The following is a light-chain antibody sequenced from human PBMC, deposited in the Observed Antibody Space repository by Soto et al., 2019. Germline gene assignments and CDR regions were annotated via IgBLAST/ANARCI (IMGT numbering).Light chain of an antibody. CDR3: QQYNNSPGT. J-gene: IGKJ1*01. V-gene: IGKV3-15*01. Sequence: EIVMTQSPATLSVSPGERATLSCRASQSVSSNLAWYQQKPGQAPRLLIYGASTRATGIPARFSGSGSGTEFPLTISSLQSEDFEVYYCQQYNNSPGTFGQGTKVEIK. CDR2: GAS. CDR1: QSVSSN.